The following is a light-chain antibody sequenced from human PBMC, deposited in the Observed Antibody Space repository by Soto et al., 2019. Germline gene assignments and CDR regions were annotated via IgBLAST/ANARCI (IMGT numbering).Light chain of an antibody. CDR2: DVS. Sequence: SQSPATLSLTIRETVTMTCRASQRISGWLAWHQQKPGKAPKLLIYDVSDLKRGVPPRFSGSGSGTEFTLTISSLQPEDVAPYYCQQSACFSVTFGQRTKVDI. V-gene: IGKV1-5*01. CDR3: QQSACFSVT. J-gene: IGKJ1*01. CDR1: QRISGW.